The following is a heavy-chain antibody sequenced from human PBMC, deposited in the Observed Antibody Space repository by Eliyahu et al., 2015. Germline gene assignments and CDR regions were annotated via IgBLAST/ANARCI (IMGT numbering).Heavy chain of an antibody. J-gene: IGHJ5*02. Sequence: QVQLQESGPGLVKPSETLSLTCTVXGGSISSYYWSWIRQPPGKGLEWIGYIYYSGSTNYNPSLKSRVTISVDTSKNQFSLKLSSVTAADTAVYYCARDPGGYNYGWGWFDPWGQGTLVTVSS. CDR1: GGSISSYY. CDR3: ARDPGGYNYGWGWFDP. CDR2: IYYSGST. V-gene: IGHV4-59*01. D-gene: IGHD5-18*01.